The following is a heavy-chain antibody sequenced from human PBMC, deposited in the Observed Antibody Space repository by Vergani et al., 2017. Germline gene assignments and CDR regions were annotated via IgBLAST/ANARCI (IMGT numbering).Heavy chain of an antibody. CDR1: GFIFSSYG. D-gene: IGHD1-26*01. Sequence: QVQLVESGGGVVQPGRSLRLSCAASGFIFSSYGIHWVRQAPGKGLEWVAVIWYDGSNKYYADSVKGRFTISRDNSKNTLYLQMNSLRAEDTAVYYCARGLRGATNAFDIWGQGTMVTVSS. V-gene: IGHV3-33*08. CDR3: ARGLRGATNAFDI. CDR2: IWYDGSNK. J-gene: IGHJ3*02.